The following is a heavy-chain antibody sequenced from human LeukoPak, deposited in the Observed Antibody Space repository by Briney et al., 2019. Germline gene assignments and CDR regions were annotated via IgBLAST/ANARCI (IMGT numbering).Heavy chain of an antibody. V-gene: IGHV3-33*08. CDR2: IWYDGSNE. CDR1: GFTFNIYS. CDR3: ARDIASTRMDV. Sequence: GGSLRLSCAASGFTFNIYSMHWVRQAPGKGLEWVAVIWYDGSNEYFADSVKGRFTISRDNSKNILYLQMNSLRAEGTAVYYCARDIASTRMDVWGQGTTVSVSS. D-gene: IGHD2-15*01. J-gene: IGHJ6*02.